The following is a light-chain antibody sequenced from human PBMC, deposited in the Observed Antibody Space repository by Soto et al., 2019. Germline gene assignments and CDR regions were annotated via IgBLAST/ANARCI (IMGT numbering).Light chain of an antibody. J-gene: IGKJ1*01. V-gene: IGKV3-20*01. CDR1: QSVSSYY. CDR3: QQYGSSRT. Sequence: EIVLTQSPDTLSLSPGERVTLSCRASQSVSSYYLAGYQQKPGQAPRHLIFGQSSRATGIADRFSGSGSGTDFTLTISRLEREDFAVYYCQQYGSSRTFGQGTKVEIK. CDR2: GQS.